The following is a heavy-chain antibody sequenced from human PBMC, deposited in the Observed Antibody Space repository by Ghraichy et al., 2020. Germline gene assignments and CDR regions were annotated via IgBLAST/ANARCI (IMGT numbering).Heavy chain of an antibody. CDR2: LKPRSGGT. Sequence: ASVKVSCKASGYSFADNYIHWVRQAPGHGLEWMGRLKPRSGGTAYAQRFQGRVTMTSDTSIATAYMELNSLTSDDTAVYYCAKGAPLTGSISRIDSWGPGTLVTVSS. J-gene: IGHJ4*02. CDR1: GYSFADNY. CDR3: AKGAPLTGSISRIDS. D-gene: IGHD3-3*02. V-gene: IGHV1-2*06.